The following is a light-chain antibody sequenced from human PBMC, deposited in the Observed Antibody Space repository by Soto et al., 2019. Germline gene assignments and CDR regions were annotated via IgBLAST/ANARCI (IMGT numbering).Light chain of an antibody. CDR2: GAS. J-gene: IGKJ5*01. CDR1: QSVSSN. Sequence: EIVLTQSPGTVSLTPGERATFSCRAIQSVSSNYLAWYQQKPGQAPRLLIYGASNRATGIPDRFSGSGSGTEFTLTISSLQSEDFAVYYCQQYNNWPPITFGQGTRLEI. CDR3: QQYNNWPPIT. V-gene: IGKV3D-15*01.